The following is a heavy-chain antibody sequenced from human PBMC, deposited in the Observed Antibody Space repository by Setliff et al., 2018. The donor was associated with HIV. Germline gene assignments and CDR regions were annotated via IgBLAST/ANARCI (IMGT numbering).Heavy chain of an antibody. CDR1: GYTFTSYD. D-gene: IGHD4-17*01. CDR3: ARESPTTVVRRWFDP. V-gene: IGHV1-8*02. CDR2: MNPNSGNT. Sequence: ASVKVSCKASGYTFTSYDIHWVRQATGQGLEWMGWMNPNSGNTGYAQKFQGRVTMTRSTSISTAYMELRSLRSDDTAVYYCARESPTTVVRRWFDPWGQGTLVTVSS. J-gene: IGHJ5*02.